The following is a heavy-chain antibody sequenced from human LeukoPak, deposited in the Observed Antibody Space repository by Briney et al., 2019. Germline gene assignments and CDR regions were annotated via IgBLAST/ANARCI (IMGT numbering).Heavy chain of an antibody. V-gene: IGHV1-69*06. CDR2: IIPIFGTT. CDR1: GGTFSTYA. J-gene: IGHJ4*02. D-gene: IGHD4-17*01. CDR3: ARAPNDFGDYPFDS. Sequence: GSSVKVSCKASGGTFSTYAINWVRQAPGQGLEWMGRIIPIFGTTDYAQKFQDRVTFTADRSTSTTYVDLSSLTSEDTAVYYCARAPNDFGDYPFDSWGQGTLVTVSS.